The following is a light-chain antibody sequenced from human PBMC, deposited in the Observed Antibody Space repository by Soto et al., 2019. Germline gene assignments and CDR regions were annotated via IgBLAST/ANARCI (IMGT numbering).Light chain of an antibody. CDR2: GAS. J-gene: IGKJ5*01. CDR3: QQFDDSVT. Sequence: IVFTPSPRTLAFSPRGGAPLSCRASHSVSRTYLAWYQQKPGQAPRLLMYGASDRATGTPGRFSGSGSGTDFTLTISGLEPEDSAVYYCQQFDDSVTFGQGTRLEIK. V-gene: IGKV3-20*01. CDR1: HSVSRTY.